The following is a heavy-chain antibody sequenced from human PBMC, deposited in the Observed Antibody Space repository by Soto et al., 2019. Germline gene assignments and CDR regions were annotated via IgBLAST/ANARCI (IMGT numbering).Heavy chain of an antibody. CDR3: VRVSLRGGGLDY. J-gene: IGHJ4*02. CDR2: SMKKVNSDTT. CDR1: GFTFSDHH. Sequence: EVQLVESGGGLVQPGGSLRLSCAASGFTFSDHHMDWVRQAPGKGLEWVGRSMKKVNSDTTEHAASVKGRFTIARDDSNNLLYLQMNSLKTEDTAVYYCVRVSLRGGGLDYWGQGILVTVSS. D-gene: IGHD3-16*01. V-gene: IGHV3-72*01.